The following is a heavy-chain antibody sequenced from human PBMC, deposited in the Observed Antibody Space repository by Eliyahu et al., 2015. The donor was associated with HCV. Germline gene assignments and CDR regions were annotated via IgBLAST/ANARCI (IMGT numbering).Heavy chain of an antibody. D-gene: IGHD1-26*01. CDR3: ARDLHEVGATTALDY. Sequence: EVQLVESGGGLIQPGGSLRLSCAASGFTVSSNYMSWVRQAPGKGLEWVSVIYSGGGTYYADSVKGRFTISRDNSKNTLYLQMNSLRAEDTAVYYCARDLHEVGATTALDYWGQGTLVTVSS. J-gene: IGHJ4*02. CDR2: IYSGGGT. CDR1: GFTVSSNY. V-gene: IGHV3-53*01.